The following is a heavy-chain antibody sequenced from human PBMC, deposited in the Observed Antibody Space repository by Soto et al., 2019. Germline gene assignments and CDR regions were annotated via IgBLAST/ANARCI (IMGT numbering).Heavy chain of an antibody. Sequence: SGPTLVNPTQTLTLTCTLCGFSLTTRSMCVSWIRQSPGKALEWLALIDWDGDTYYSTSLKTRLTISRDTSTNQVVLTMTNLDPADTATFFCARSLNYDFWTGYFFDFWGQGALVTVSS. CDR1: GFSLTTRSMC. J-gene: IGHJ4*02. CDR3: ARSLNYDFWTGYFFDF. V-gene: IGHV2-70*01. CDR2: IDWDGDT. D-gene: IGHD3-3*01.